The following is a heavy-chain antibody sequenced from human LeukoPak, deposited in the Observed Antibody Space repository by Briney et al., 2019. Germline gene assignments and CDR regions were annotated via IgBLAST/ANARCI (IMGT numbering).Heavy chain of an antibody. Sequence: GGSLRLSCAASGFTFSSYWMSWVRQAPGKGLEWVANIKQDGSDKYYVDFVKGRFTISRDNAKNSLYLQMNSLRAEDTALYYCAKASPSDIVVVPAYFDYWGQGTLVTVSS. V-gene: IGHV3-7*03. CDR1: GFTFSSYW. CDR2: IKQDGSDK. D-gene: IGHD2-2*01. J-gene: IGHJ4*02. CDR3: AKASPSDIVVVPAYFDY.